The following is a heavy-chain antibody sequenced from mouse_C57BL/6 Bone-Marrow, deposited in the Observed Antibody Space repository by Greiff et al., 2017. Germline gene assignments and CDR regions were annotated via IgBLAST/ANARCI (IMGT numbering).Heavy chain of an antibody. V-gene: IGHV1-72*01. CDR3: ARGLTTVVPFDY. Sequence: QVQLQQSGAELVKPGASVKLSCKASGYTFTSYWMPWVKQRPGRGLEWIGKIDPNSGGTTYNEKFKSKATLTVDKPSSTAYMQLSSLTSEDSAVYYCARGLTTVVPFDYWGQGTTLTVSS. CDR2: IDPNSGGT. J-gene: IGHJ2*01. CDR1: GYTFTSYW. D-gene: IGHD1-1*01.